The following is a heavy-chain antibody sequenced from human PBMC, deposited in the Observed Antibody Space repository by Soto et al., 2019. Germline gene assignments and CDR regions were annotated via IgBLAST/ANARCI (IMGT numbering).Heavy chain of an antibody. CDR1: GGSISSSSYY. CDR3: ASAGGSGSISTTEYYYYMDV. Sequence: SETLSLTCTVSGGSISSSSYYWGWIRQPPGKGLEWIGSIYYSGSTYYNPSLKSRVTISVDTSRNQFSLKLSSVTAADTAVYYCASAGGSGSISTTEYYYYMDVWGKGTTVTVSS. D-gene: IGHD3-3*01. J-gene: IGHJ6*03. V-gene: IGHV4-39*01. CDR2: IYYSGST.